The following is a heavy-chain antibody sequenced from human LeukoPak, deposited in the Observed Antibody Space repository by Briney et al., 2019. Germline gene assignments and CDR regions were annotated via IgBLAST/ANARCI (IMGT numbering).Heavy chain of an antibody. D-gene: IGHD6-19*01. Sequence: KTGGSLRLSCAASGFTFSSYSMNWVRQAPGKGLEWVSSISSSSSYIYYADSVKGRFTISRDNAKNSLYLQMNSLRAEDTAVYYCARDWVAVAAFNYWGQGTLVTVSS. V-gene: IGHV3-21*01. J-gene: IGHJ4*02. CDR1: GFTFSSYS. CDR3: ARDWVAVAAFNY. CDR2: ISSSSSYI.